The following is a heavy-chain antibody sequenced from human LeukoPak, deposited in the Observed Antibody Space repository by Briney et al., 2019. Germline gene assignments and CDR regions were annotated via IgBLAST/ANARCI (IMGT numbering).Heavy chain of an antibody. V-gene: IGHV4-34*01. CDR3: ARGGRWLPYYFDY. Sequence: PSETLSLTCAVYGGSFSGYYWSWIRQPPGKGLERIGEINHSGSTNYNPSLKSRVTISVDTSKNQFSLKLSSVTAADTAVYYCARGGRWLPYYFDYWSQGTLVTVSS. CDR2: INHSGST. J-gene: IGHJ4*02. CDR1: GGSFSGYY. D-gene: IGHD5-24*01.